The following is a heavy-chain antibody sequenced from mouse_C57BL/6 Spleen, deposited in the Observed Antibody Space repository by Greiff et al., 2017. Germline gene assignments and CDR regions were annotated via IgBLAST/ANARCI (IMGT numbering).Heavy chain of an antibody. Sequence: EVKVVESGGGLVKPGGSLKLSCAASGFTFSDYGMHWVRQAPEKGLEWVAYISSGSSTIYYADTVKGRFTISRDNAKNTLFLQMTSLRSEDTAMYYCARIMVTTSYYYAMDYWGQGTSVTVSS. CDR2: ISSGSSTI. CDR3: ARIMVTTSYYYAMDY. D-gene: IGHD2-2*01. CDR1: GFTFSDYG. J-gene: IGHJ4*01. V-gene: IGHV5-17*01.